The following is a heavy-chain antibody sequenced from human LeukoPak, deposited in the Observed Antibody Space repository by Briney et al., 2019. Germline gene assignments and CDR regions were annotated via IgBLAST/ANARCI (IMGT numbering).Heavy chain of an antibody. J-gene: IGHJ5*02. CDR1: GYTFSSYD. CDR2: IIPIFGTA. Sequence: SVTVSCKASGYTFSSYDINWVRQAAGQGLEWMGGIIPIFGTANYAQKFQGRVTITADESTSTAYMELSSLRSEDTAVYYCARQTNQLLRTDWFDPWGQGTLVTVSS. D-gene: IGHD2-15*01. CDR3: ARQTNQLLRTDWFDP. V-gene: IGHV1-69*13.